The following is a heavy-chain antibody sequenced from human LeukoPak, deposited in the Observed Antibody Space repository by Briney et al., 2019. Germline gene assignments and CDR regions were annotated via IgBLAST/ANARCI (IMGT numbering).Heavy chain of an antibody. D-gene: IGHD6-19*01. CDR1: GFTFSSHS. CDR3: ARDGKYSSGWPGGY. V-gene: IGHV3-21*01. CDR2: ISSSSSYI. J-gene: IGHJ4*02. Sequence: PGGSLRLSCAASGFTFSSHSMNWVRQAPGKGLEWVSSISSSSSYIYYADSVKGRFTISRDNAKNSLYLQMNSLRAEDTAVYYCARDGKYSSGWPGGYWGQGTLVTVSS.